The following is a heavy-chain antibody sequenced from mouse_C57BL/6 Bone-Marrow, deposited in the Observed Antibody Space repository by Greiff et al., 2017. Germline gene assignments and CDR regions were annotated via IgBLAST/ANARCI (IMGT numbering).Heavy chain of an antibody. V-gene: IGHV1-64*01. CDR3: ATGAFFDY. D-gene: IGHD4-1*01. Sequence: QVQLQQPGAELVKPGASVKLSCKASGYTFTSYWMHWVKQRPGQGLEWIGMIHPNSGSTNYNEKFKTKATLTVDTSSSTAYMHLSSLTSADSAVYYCATGAFFDYWGQGTTLTGSS. CDR2: IHPNSGST. CDR1: GYTFTSYW. J-gene: IGHJ2*01.